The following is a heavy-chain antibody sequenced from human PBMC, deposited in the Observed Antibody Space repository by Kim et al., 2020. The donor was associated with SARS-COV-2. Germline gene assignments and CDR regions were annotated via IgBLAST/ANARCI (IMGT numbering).Heavy chain of an antibody. Sequence: ASVKVSCKASGYTFTGYYMHWVRQAPGQGLEWMGWINPNSGGTNYAQKFQGWVTMTRDTSISTAYMELSRLRSDDTAVYYCARGRPGYYYYGMDVLGQGTTVTVSS. V-gene: IGHV1-2*04. CDR2: INPNSGGT. CDR1: GYTFTGYY. D-gene: IGHD3-10*01. J-gene: IGHJ6*02. CDR3: ARGRPGYYYYGMDV.